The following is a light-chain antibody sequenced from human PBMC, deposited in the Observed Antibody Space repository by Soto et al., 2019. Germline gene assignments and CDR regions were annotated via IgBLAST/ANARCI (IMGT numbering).Light chain of an antibody. J-gene: IGKJ1*01. Sequence: EIVMTQSPATLSVSPGERATLSCRASQSVSGNLAWYQQKPGQAPRLLIYGAYTRATGIPARFSGSVSGPEFTLTISNVQSEDFAGDYCQQYNNWPPTCGQGTKVEIK. CDR3: QQYNNWPPT. V-gene: IGKV3D-15*01. CDR2: GAY. CDR1: QSVSGN.